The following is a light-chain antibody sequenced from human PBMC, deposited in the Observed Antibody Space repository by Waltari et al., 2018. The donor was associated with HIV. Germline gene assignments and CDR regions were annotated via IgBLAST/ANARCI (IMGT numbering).Light chain of an antibody. CDR3: QSYDSSLRVV. V-gene: IGLV1-40*01. CDR1: SSNIEAGYG. J-gene: IGLJ2*01. Sequence: QSVLTQPPSVSGAPGQRVTISCTGSSSNIEAGYGVHWYQQLPGTAPKLLIYGNHNRPSGVPDLFSGSKSGTSASLAITDLQAEDEAEYYCQSYDSSLRVVFGGGTKLTVL. CDR2: GNH.